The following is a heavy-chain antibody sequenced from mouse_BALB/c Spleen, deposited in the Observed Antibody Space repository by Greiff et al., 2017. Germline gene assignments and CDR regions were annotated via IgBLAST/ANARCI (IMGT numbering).Heavy chain of an antibody. V-gene: IGHV5-6-5*01. CDR2: ISSGGST. J-gene: IGHJ2*01. D-gene: IGHD2-2*01. Sequence: VQLKESGGGLVKPGGSLKLSCAASGFTFSSYAMSWVRQTPEKRLEWVASISSGGSTYYPDSVKGRFTISRDNARNILYLQMSSLRSEDTAMYYCAMVGYYFDYWGQGTTLTVSS. CDR1: GFTFSSYA. CDR3: AMVGYYFDY.